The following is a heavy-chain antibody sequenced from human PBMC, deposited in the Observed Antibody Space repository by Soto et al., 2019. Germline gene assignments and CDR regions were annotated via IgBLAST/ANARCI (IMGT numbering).Heavy chain of an antibody. V-gene: IGHV4-59*02. CDR3: AREDRISAPGGIWFHQ. D-gene: IGHD6-13*01. Sequence: SETLSLTCSVSGGSVDTFYWSWIRQAPGKGLEWIGYVYHNGRTSYNPSLKSRVSISVDRYKNQFSLNLSSATAADTAMYYCAREDRISAPGGIWFHQWGQGKKGPVS. CDR1: GGSVDTFY. J-gene: IGHJ3*01. CDR2: VYHNGRT.